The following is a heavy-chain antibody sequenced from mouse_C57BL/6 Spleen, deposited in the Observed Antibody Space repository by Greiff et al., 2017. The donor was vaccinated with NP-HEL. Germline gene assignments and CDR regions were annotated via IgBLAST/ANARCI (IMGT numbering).Heavy chain of an antibody. Sequence: QVQLQQPGAELVMPGASVKLSCKASGYTFTSYWMHWVKQRPGQGLEWIGEIDPSDSYTNYNQKFKGKSTLTVDKSSSTAYMRLSSLTSEDSAVYYCATYGSRRSVNVWGTGATVTVSS. V-gene: IGHV1-69*01. CDR3: ATYGSRRSVNV. CDR2: IDPSDSYT. D-gene: IGHD1-1*01. CDR1: GYTFTSYW. J-gene: IGHJ1*03.